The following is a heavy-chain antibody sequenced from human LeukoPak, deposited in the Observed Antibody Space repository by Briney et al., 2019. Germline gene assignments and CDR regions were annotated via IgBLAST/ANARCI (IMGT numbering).Heavy chain of an antibody. J-gene: IGHJ4*02. D-gene: IGHD5-24*01. V-gene: IGHV4-39*01. Sequence: KPSETLSLTCTVSGGSISSSSYYWGWIRQPPGKGLEWIGSIYYSGSTYYNPSLKSRVTISVDTSKNQFSLKLSSATAADTAAYYCARGGPRWLHPNDYWGQGTLVTVSS. CDR1: GGSISSSSYY. CDR2: IYYSGST. CDR3: ARGGPRWLHPNDY.